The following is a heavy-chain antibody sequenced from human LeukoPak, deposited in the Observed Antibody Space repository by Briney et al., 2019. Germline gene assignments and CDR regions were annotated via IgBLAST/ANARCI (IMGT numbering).Heavy chain of an antibody. D-gene: IGHD6-13*01. CDR2: LYSGANT. Sequence: ASKTLSLTCTVSGGSISHSTYYWGWIRQPPGKGLVWIGNLYSGANTYVNPSLQSRVTMSVDTSKNQFYLKLSSVTATDTGVYYCMSHRSSTWYIDNWGQGTLVTVSS. CDR3: MSHRSSTWYIDN. V-gene: IGHV4-39*01. J-gene: IGHJ4*02. CDR1: GGSISHSTYY.